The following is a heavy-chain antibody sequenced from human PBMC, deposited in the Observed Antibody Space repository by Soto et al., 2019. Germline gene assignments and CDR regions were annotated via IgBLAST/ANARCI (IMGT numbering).Heavy chain of an antibody. V-gene: IGHV3-23*01. J-gene: IGHJ6*03. CDR2: ISGSGGST. CDR1: GFTFSSYA. CDR3: AKSGSSSATYYYYYYMDV. D-gene: IGHD6-6*01. Sequence: GSLRLSCAASGFTFSSYAMSWVRQAPGKGLEWVSAISGSGGSTYYADSVKCRFIISRDNSKNTLFLQMNSLRAEDTAVYYCAKSGSSSATYYYYYYMDVWGKGTTVTVSS.